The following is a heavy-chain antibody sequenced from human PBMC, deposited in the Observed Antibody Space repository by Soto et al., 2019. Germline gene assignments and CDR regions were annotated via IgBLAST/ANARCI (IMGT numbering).Heavy chain of an antibody. J-gene: IGHJ6*02. CDR1: GDTFSSYA. Sequence: SVKVSCKASGDTFSSYAISWVRQAPGQGLEWMGGIIPIFGTANYAQKFQGRVTITADESTSTAYMELSSLRSEDTAVYYCAVPIAVKPSHYYYYGMDVWGQGTTVTVSS. CDR2: IIPIFGTA. V-gene: IGHV1-69*13. CDR3: AVPIAVKPSHYYYYGMDV.